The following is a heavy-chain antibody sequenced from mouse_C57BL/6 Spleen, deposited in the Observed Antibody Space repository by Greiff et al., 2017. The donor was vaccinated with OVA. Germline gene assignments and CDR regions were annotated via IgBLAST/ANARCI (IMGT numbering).Heavy chain of an antibody. CDR3: ARSPLLLGWYFDV. J-gene: IGHJ1*03. D-gene: IGHD1-1*01. CDR1: GYTFPSFW. CDR2: VDPNSGGT. Sequence: VKLPQSGAELVKPGASVKLSCQASGYTFPSFWMHWVKPRPGRGLEWIGRVDPNSGGTKYNEKFKSKATLTVDKPSSTAYMQLSSLTSEDSAVYYCARSPLLLGWYFDVWGTGTTVTVSS. V-gene: IGHV1-72*01.